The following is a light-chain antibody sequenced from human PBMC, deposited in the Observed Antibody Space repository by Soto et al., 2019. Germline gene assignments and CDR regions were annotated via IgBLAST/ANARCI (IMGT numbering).Light chain of an antibody. CDR2: KDS. J-gene: IGLJ2*01. V-gene: IGLV3-27*01. CDR3: YSAADTYVV. CDR1: VLAKKY. Sequence: SYELTQPSSLSVSPGQTARITCSGDVLAKKYARWFQQKPGQAPVLVIYKDSERPSGIPERFSGSSSGTTVTLTISGAQVEDEADYYCYSAADTYVVFGGGTKLTVL.